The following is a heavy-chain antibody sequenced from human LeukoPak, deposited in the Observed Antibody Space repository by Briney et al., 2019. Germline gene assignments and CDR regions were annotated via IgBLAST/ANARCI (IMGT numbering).Heavy chain of an antibody. CDR3: AREHWSKYNDFWSGYVTD. V-gene: IGHV3-33*01. CDR1: GFTFSSYG. Sequence: GRSLRLSCAASGFTFSSYGMHWVRQAPGKGLEWVAVIWYDGSNKYYADSVKGRFTISRDNSKNTLYLQMNSLRAEDTAVYYCAREHWSKYNDFWSGYVTDWGRGALVTVSS. J-gene: IGHJ4*02. D-gene: IGHD3-3*01. CDR2: IWYDGSNK.